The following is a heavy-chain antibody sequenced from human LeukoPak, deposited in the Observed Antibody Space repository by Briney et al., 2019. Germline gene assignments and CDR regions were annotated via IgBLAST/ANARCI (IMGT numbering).Heavy chain of an antibody. CDR3: ARQGGAWYAFDY. Sequence: PGGSLRLSCAASGFTFSNYAMDWVRQAPGKGLEWVSAISGSCAVTYYADSVKGRFTFSRDNSKNTLYLQMNSLRAEDTAVYFCARQGGAWYAFDYWGQGTLVTISS. D-gene: IGHD6-19*01. CDR2: ISGSCAVT. V-gene: IGHV3-23*01. J-gene: IGHJ4*02. CDR1: GFTFSNYA.